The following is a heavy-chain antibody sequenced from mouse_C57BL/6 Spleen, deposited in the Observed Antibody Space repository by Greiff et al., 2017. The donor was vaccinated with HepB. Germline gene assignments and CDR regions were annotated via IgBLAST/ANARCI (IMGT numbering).Heavy chain of an antibody. V-gene: IGHV1-7*01. D-gene: IGHD1-3*01. Sequence: QVQLQQPGAELVKPGASVKLSCKASGYTFTSYWMHWVKQRPGQGLEWIGYINPSSGYTKYNQKFKDKATLTADKSSSTAYMQLSSLTYEDSAVYYCARWSSDSPLAYWGQGTLVTVSA. CDR2: INPSSGYT. CDR3: ARWSSDSPLAY. J-gene: IGHJ3*01. CDR1: GYTFTSYW.